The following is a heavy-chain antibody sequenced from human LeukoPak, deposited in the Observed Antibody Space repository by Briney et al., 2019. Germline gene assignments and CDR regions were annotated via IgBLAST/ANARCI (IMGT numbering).Heavy chain of an antibody. CDR1: GYTFTGYY. CDR2: ISAYNGNT. V-gene: IGHV1-18*04. Sequence: ASVKVSCKASGYTFTGYYMHWVRQAPGQGLEWMGWISAYNGNTNYAQKLQGRVTMTTDTSTSTAYMELRSLRSDETAVYYCATGGGGDDYYYYYMDVWGKGTTVTISS. D-gene: IGHD2-21*02. CDR3: ATGGGGDDYYYYYMDV. J-gene: IGHJ6*03.